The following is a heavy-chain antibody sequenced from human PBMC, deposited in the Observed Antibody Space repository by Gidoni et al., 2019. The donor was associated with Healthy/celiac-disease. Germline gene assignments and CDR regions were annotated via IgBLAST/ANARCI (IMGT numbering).Heavy chain of an antibody. CDR3: ARDARRTAHHDY. CDR2: ISSSGSTI. Sequence: QAQLVPSGGGLVKPAGSLRLSCAASGFPFSDYYMSWIRQAPGMGLEWVSYISSSGSTIYYAGAVKGRFTITRDNAKNSLYLQMNSRRAEDTAVYYCARDARRTAHHDYWGQGTLVTVSS. CDR1: GFPFSDYY. J-gene: IGHJ4*02. V-gene: IGHV3-11*01. D-gene: IGHD5-18*01.